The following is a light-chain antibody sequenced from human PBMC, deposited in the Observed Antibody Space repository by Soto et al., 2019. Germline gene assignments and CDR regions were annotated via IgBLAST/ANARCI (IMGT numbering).Light chain of an antibody. CDR1: QSISNY. J-gene: IGKJ4*01. CDR3: QQFSSYPLT. V-gene: IGKV3-20*01. Sequence: EIVLTQSRATLSLSPGETATLSCRASQSISNYLAWYQQEPGQAPRLLIYDASSRATGIPDRFSGGGSGTDFTLTISRLEPEDFAVYYCQQFSSYPLTFGGGTKVDIK. CDR2: DAS.